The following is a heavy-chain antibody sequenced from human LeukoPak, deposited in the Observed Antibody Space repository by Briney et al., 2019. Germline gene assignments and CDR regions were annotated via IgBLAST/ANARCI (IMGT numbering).Heavy chain of an antibody. V-gene: IGHV3-30-3*01. CDR2: ISYDGSNK. CDR3: ARVGNPYCGGDCSHGAFDI. J-gene: IGHJ3*02. Sequence: PGGSLRLSCAASGFTFSSYAMHWVRQAPGKGLEWVAVISYDGSNKYYADSVKGRFTISRDNSKNTLYLQMNSLRAEDTAVYYCARVGNPYCGGDCSHGAFDIWGQGTMVTVSS. D-gene: IGHD2-21*01. CDR1: GFTFSSYA.